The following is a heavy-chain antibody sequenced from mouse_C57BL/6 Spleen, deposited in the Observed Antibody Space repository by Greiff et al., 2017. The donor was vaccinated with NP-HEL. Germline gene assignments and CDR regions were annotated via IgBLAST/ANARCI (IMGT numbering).Heavy chain of an antibody. Sequence: VQLQQSGPELVKPGASVKISCKASGYAFSSSWMNWVKQRPGKGLEWIGRIYPGDGDTNYNGKFKGKATLTADKSSSTADMQLSRLTSEDSAVYFCAIYDYDYWGQGTTLTVSS. D-gene: IGHD2-4*01. CDR2: IYPGDGDT. CDR1: GYAFSSSW. V-gene: IGHV1-82*01. CDR3: AIYDYDY. J-gene: IGHJ2*01.